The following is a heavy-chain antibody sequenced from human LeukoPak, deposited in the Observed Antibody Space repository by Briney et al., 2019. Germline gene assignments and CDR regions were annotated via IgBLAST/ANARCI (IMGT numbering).Heavy chain of an antibody. D-gene: IGHD6-19*01. CDR3: VRVLAAAGLDF. Sequence: SETLSLTCTVSGGSISGTRTWASVRQPPGKGLEWNANIHNDGRTAPNPSLKRRVTISIDTSTNKFSLRVNSVTAAYMAFYYCVRVLAAAGLDFWGQGILVAISS. CDR1: GGSISGTRT. J-gene: IGHJ4*02. CDR2: IHNDGRT. V-gene: IGHV4-39*07.